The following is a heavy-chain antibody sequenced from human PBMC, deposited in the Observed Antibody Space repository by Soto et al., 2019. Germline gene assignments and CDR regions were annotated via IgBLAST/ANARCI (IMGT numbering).Heavy chain of an antibody. D-gene: IGHD3-22*01. J-gene: IGHJ4*02. CDR1: GFTFSTYY. V-gene: IGHV3-7*03. Sequence: LRLSFAASGFTFSTYYITLVRQAPGKGLEWLASIKNDGSEQYYVDSVKGRFTISRDNAKNSLYLQMNSLRAGDTALYYWSRAHWLKEYWGQGTRVTVSS. CDR2: IKNDGSEQ. CDR3: SRAHWLKEY.